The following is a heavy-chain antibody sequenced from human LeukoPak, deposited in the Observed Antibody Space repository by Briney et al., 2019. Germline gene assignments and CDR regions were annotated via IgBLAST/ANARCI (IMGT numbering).Heavy chain of an antibody. V-gene: IGHV4-39*07. J-gene: IGHJ4*02. CDR1: GGSLSSMSHY. D-gene: IGHD4-11*01. Sequence: SETLSLTCTVSGGSLSSMSHYWGWVRQPPGKCLEWIASIYYSGSTYYTPSLKSRVTISVDTSKNQFSLKLSSVTAADTAVYYCARAPYPDYSNYFDYWGQGTLVTVSS. CDR2: IYYSGST. CDR3: ARAPYPDYSNYFDY.